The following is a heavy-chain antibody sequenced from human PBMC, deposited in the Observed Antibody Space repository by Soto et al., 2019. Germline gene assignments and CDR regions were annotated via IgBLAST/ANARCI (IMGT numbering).Heavy chain of an antibody. Sequence: GGSLRLSCAASGFTFSTYAMSWVRQAPGKGPEWVSAISGSGGSTYYADSVKGRFTISRDNSKDTLYLQMNSLRAEDTTVYYCAKRGSIVGATFFDYWGQGTPVTVSS. CDR3: AKRGSIVGATFFDY. J-gene: IGHJ4*02. D-gene: IGHD1-26*01. CDR1: GFTFSTYA. V-gene: IGHV3-23*01. CDR2: ISGSGGST.